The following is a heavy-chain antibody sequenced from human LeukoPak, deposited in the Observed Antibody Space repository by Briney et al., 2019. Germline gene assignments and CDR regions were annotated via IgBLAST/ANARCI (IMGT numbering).Heavy chain of an antibody. CDR2: ISGSGSTI. J-gene: IGHJ4*02. Sequence: PGGSLRLPCAASGFTFSTYEMNWVRQAPGKGLEWVSYISGSGSTIYYADSVKGRFTISRDNANNSLYLQMDSLRAEDTAVYYCVRSRWLQLGYFDCWGQGILVTVSS. CDR3: VRSRWLQLGYFDC. D-gene: IGHD5-24*01. CDR1: GFTFSTYE. V-gene: IGHV3-48*03.